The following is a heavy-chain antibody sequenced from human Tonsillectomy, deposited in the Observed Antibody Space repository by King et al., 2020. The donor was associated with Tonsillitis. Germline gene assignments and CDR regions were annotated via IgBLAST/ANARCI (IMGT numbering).Heavy chain of an antibody. CDR2: IKKDGSEK. V-gene: IGHV3-7*01. J-gene: IGHJ4*02. CDR3: ARLYSGYEFVEY. CDR1: GFTFSSYC. D-gene: IGHD5-12*01. Sequence: VQLVESGGGLVQPGGSLRLSCAASGFTFSSYCMSWVRQAPGRGLEWVANIKKDGSEKYYVDSVKGRFTTSRDNAKNSLYLQMNSLRAEDTAVYYCARLYSGYEFVEYWGQGTLVTVSS.